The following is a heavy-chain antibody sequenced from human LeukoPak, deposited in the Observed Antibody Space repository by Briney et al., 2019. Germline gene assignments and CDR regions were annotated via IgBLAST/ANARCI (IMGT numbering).Heavy chain of an antibody. J-gene: IGHJ3*02. V-gene: IGHV4-4*07. CDR1: GASISSYY. D-gene: IGHD2-2*01. CDR3: ARDPCLVPAPTTDAFDI. Sequence: PSETLSLTCTVSGASISSYYWSWIRQPAGKGLEWIGRMSTSGSTTYNPSLKSRVTMSVDTSKNQFSLRLTSVTAADTAVYYCARDPCLVPAPTTDAFDIWGQGTMVTVSS. CDR2: MSTSGST.